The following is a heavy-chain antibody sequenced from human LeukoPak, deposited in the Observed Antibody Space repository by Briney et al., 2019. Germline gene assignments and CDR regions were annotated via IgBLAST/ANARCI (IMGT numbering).Heavy chain of an antibody. CDR1: GGSISSSSYY. V-gene: IGHV4-39*07. Sequence: PSETLSLTCTVSGGSISSSSYYWGWIRQPPGKGREGIGSIYYSGSTYYNPSLKSRVTISVDTSKNQFSLKLRSVTAADTAVYYCARPYDYGDYVPGYWGQGTLVTVSS. CDR3: ARPYDYGDYVPGY. CDR2: IYYSGST. J-gene: IGHJ4*02. D-gene: IGHD4-17*01.